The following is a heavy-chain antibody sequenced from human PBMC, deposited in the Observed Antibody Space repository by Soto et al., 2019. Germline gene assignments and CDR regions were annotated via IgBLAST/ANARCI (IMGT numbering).Heavy chain of an antibody. J-gene: IGHJ4*02. CDR1: GFTLSDHY. CDR3: VKSGDNYNLLDY. Sequence: GGSLRLSCSASGFTLSDHYMSWIRRAPGKGLEWIGYSSNSGSFTRYADSVKGRFSISRDNAKSSLYLQISSLRGDDTATYYCVKSGDNYNLLDYWGQGTPVTV. D-gene: IGHD1-1*01. V-gene: IGHV3-11*06. CDR2: SSNSGSFT.